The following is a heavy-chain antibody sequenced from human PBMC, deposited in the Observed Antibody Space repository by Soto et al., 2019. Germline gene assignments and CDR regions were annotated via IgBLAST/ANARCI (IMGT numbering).Heavy chain of an antibody. V-gene: IGHV3-23*01. CDR2: ISGSGGST. D-gene: IGHD2-2*01. CDR1: GFTFSSYA. CDR3: AKNKYQLLSDYYYGIDA. Sequence: GGSLRLSCAASGFTFSSYAMSWVRQAPGKGLEWVSAISGSGGSTYYADSVKGRFTISRDNSKNTLYLQMNSLRAEDTAVYYCAKNKYQLLSDYYYGIDAWGQGTTVTVSS. J-gene: IGHJ6*02.